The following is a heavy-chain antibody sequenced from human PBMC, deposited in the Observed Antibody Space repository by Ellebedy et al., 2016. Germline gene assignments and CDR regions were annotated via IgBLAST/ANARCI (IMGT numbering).Heavy chain of an antibody. J-gene: IGHJ4*02. CDR3: ARDRTTIIHDY. CDR1: GYSLTNYG. CDR2: ISAYNGNT. D-gene: IGHD1-14*01. Sequence: ASVKVSCKASGYSLTNYGISWVRQAPGQGLEWMGWISAYNGNTRYAQELQGRVTMTTDTSTSAAYMELRSLRSDDTAVYYCARDRTTIIHDYWGQGTLVTVSS. V-gene: IGHV1-18*04.